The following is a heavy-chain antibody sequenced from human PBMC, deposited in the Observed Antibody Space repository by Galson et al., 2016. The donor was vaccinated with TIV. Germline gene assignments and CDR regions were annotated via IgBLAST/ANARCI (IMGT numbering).Heavy chain of an antibody. V-gene: IGHV1-69*06. Sequence: SVKVSCKASGVMFSSYAIGWVRQAPGQGLEWVGGVIPMFGTANYAQKFQGRVTITADTSTSTIYMELSSLRSEDTAVYYCARGRGYYFGSGSSYFDYWGQGSLVTVSS. CDR3: ARGRGYYFGSGSSYFDY. CDR1: GVMFSSYA. D-gene: IGHD3-10*01. CDR2: VIPMFGTA. J-gene: IGHJ4*02.